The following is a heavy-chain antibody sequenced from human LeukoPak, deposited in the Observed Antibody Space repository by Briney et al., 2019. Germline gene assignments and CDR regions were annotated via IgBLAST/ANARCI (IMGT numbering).Heavy chain of an antibody. V-gene: IGHV1-18*01. CDR3: ARAPWEADYYDSSGPLGP. CDR1: GYTFTSYS. CDR2: ISAYNGNT. Sequence: ASVKVSCKASGYTFTSYSITWVRQAPGQGLEWMGWISAYNGNTNYVQKFQGRVTMTRNTSISTAYMELSSLRSDDTAVYYCARAPWEADYYDSSGPLGPWGQGTLVTVSS. D-gene: IGHD3-22*01. J-gene: IGHJ5*02.